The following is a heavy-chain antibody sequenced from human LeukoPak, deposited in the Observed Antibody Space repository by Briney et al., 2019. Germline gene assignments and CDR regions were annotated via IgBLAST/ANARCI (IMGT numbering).Heavy chain of an antibody. CDR3: ARGMTTGPDP. J-gene: IGHJ5*02. V-gene: IGHV4-59*08. CDR2: IYYSGST. Sequence: SESLSLTCTVSGRSISNSWSWIRQPPGKGLEWIGYIYYSGSTNYNPSLKSRLTISVDTSLNQFSLKLSSVTAADTAVYYCARGMTTGPDPWGQGTLVTVYS. CDR1: GRSISNS. D-gene: IGHD4-17*01.